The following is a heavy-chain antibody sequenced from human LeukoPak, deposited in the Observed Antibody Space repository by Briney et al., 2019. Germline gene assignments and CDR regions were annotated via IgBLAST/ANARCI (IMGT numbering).Heavy chain of an antibody. CDR2: ISDNGGRT. CDR3: ATDREGDPSAYYLV. CDR1: GLIFSSHA. D-gene: IGHD3-22*01. V-gene: IGHV3-23*01. Sequence: GGSLRLSCGGSGLIFSSHAMSWVRQAPGKGLEWVSTISDNGGRTYYADSVKGRFTISRDNSKNTLFLQMNSLRAEDSAVYYCATDREGDPSAYYLVGGQGTLITVSS. J-gene: IGHJ4*02.